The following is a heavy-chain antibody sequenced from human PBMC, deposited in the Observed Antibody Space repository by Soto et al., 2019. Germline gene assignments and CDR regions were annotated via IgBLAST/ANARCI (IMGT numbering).Heavy chain of an antibody. J-gene: IGHJ4*02. CDR2: IDTDGSTGGT. D-gene: IGHD1-26*01. CDR3: ARGRGTYYADS. V-gene: IGHV3-74*03. CDR1: GFTFSGHW. Sequence: EVRLVESGGALVPPGGSLRLTCEASGFTFSGHWMHWVRLAPGKGLVWVSLIDTDGSTGGTSYADSVKGRFTVSRDDSNDRLYLPMNALRVEDTAVYYCARGRGTYYADSCGQGTLVTVSS.